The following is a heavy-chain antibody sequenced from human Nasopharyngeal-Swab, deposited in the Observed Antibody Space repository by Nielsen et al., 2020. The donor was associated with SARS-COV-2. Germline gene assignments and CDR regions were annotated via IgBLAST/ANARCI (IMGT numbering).Heavy chain of an antibody. J-gene: IGHJ6*02. CDR2: IYPGDSDT. CDR3: ARSGTYYGMDV. CDR1: GYNFASYW. V-gene: IGHV5-51*01. D-gene: IGHD1-26*01. Sequence: GESLKISCTASGYNFASYWIGWVRQMPGRGLEWMGIIYPGDSDTRYSPSFQGQVTISVDKSINTAFLHSSSLKASDIATYYRARSGTYYGMDVWGQGTTVIVSS.